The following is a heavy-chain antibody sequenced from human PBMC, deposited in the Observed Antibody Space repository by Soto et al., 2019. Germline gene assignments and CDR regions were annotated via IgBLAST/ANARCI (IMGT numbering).Heavy chain of an antibody. CDR1: GFTFSGSA. J-gene: IGHJ6*03. V-gene: IGHV3-73*01. CDR3: TRLGQEDFWSGTYPYYYMDV. D-gene: IGHD3-3*01. CDR2: IRSKANSYAT. Sequence: GSLRLSCAASGFTFSGSAMHWVRQASGKGLEWVGRIRSKANSYATAYAASVKGRFTISRDDSKNTAYLQMNSLKTEDTAVYYCTRLGQEDFWSGTYPYYYMDVWGKGTTVTVSS.